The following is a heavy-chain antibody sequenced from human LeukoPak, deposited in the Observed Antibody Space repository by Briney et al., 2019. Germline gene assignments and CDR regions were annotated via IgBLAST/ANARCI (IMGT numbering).Heavy chain of an antibody. CDR2: ISGSGGST. Sequence: GGSLRLSCAASGFTFSSYAISWVRQAPGKGLEWVSAISGSGGSTYYADSVKGRFTISRDNSKNTLYLQMNSLRAEDTAVYYCAKDQSNSGPFGMDVWGKGTAVTVSS. CDR1: GFTFSSYA. J-gene: IGHJ6*04. D-gene: IGHD6-19*01. V-gene: IGHV3-23*01. CDR3: AKDQSNSGPFGMDV.